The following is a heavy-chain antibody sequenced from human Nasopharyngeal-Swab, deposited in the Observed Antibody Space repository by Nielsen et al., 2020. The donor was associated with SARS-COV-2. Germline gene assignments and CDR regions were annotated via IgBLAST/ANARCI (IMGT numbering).Heavy chain of an antibody. V-gene: IGHV3-21*01. CDR3: ASEVVGFYFYTNV. CDR2: ITSSYDQK. J-gene: IGHJ6*03. Sequence: VRQAPGKGLEWVASITSSYDQKYYGDSVKGRFTISRDNARNSLYLEMNSLRVEGTAIYYCASEVVGFYFYTNVWGKGTTVTVSS. D-gene: IGHD1-26*01.